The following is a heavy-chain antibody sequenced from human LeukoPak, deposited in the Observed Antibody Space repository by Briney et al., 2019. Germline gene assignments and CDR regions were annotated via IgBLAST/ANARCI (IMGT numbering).Heavy chain of an antibody. CDR2: VSYSGGT. CDR3: ARVSIVPWELLPHWYFDL. V-gene: IGHV4-59*01. J-gene: IGHJ2*01. CDR1: GGSISSYY. Sequence: SETLCLTCAVSGGSISSYYWSWIRQAPGKGLEWIGYVSYSGGTNYNPSLKSRVTIPVDTSKNQFSLKLSSVTAADTAVYYCARVSIVPWELLPHWYFDLWGRGTLVTVSS. D-gene: IGHD1-26*01.